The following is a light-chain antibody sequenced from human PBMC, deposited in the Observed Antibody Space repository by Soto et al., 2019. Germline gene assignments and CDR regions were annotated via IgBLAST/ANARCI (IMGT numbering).Light chain of an antibody. V-gene: IGKV4-1*01. CDR1: QSVLYNSNNKNY. CDR2: WAS. J-gene: IGKJ1*01. Sequence: DIVMTQSPDSLAVSLGERATINCKSSQSVLYNSNNKNYLAWYQQKPGQPPKLLIYWASTRESGVPDRFSGSGSGTDFTLTISCLQAEDVAVYYCQQYYSTPPTFGQGTKVEIK. CDR3: QQYYSTPPT.